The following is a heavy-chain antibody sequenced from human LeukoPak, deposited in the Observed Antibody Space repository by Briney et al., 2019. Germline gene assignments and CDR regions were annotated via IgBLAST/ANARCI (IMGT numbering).Heavy chain of an antibody. Sequence: GGSLRLSCAASGFTFGDYAMHWVRQAPGRGLEWVSSISWNSGNIVYADSVKGRYTISRDNAKNSLHLQMNSLRPEDTALYYCAKPGCSFTNCYINYWGQGTLVTVSS. J-gene: IGHJ4*02. V-gene: IGHV3-9*01. CDR2: ISWNSGNI. D-gene: IGHD2-2*02. CDR3: AKPGCSFTNCYINY. CDR1: GFTFGDYA.